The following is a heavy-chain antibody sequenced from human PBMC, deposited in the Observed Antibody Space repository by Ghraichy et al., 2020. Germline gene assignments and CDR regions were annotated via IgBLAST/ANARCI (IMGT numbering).Heavy chain of an antibody. D-gene: IGHD3-16*01. CDR1: GFTFSSYS. Sequence: GGSLRLSCAASGFTFSSYSMNWVRQAPGKGLEWVSSISSSSSYIYYADSVKGRLTISRDNAKNSLYLQMNSLRAEDTAVYYCARDLFDRGEDYFDYWGQGTLVTVSS. CDR3: ARDLFDRGEDYFDY. V-gene: IGHV3-21*01. CDR2: ISSSSSYI. J-gene: IGHJ4*02.